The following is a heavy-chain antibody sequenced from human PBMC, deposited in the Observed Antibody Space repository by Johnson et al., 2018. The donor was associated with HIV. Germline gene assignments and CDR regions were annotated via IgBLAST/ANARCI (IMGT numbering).Heavy chain of an antibody. CDR1: GFTVSSNY. Sequence: VQLVESGGGLVQPGGSLRLSCAASGFTVSSNYMSWVRQAPGKGLEWVADIKQDGSQKSYLGSVKGRFTISRDNDKNSLFLQMNSLRVDDTALYYCLSARYGASGAFDMWGHGTRVTVSS. V-gene: IGHV3-7*03. J-gene: IGHJ3*02. D-gene: IGHD3-10*01. CDR2: IKQDGSQK. CDR3: LSARYGASGAFDM.